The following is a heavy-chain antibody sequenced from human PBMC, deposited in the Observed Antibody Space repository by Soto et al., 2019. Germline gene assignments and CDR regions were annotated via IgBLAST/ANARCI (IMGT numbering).Heavy chain of an antibody. Sequence: ASVKVSCKASGGTFSSYAISWVRQAPGQGLEWMGGIIPIFGTANYAQKFQGRVTITADESTSTAYMELSSLRSEDTAVYYCAREQSGYRPLYYFDYWGQGTLVTVSS. J-gene: IGHJ4*02. V-gene: IGHV1-69*13. CDR2: IIPIFGTA. CDR3: AREQSGYRPLYYFDY. D-gene: IGHD3-22*01. CDR1: GGTFSSYA.